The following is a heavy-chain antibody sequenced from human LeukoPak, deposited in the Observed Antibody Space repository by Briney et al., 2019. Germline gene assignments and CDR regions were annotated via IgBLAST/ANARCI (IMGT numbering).Heavy chain of an antibody. Sequence: GGSLRLSCAASGFTFGNYWMSWVRQAPGKGLEWVANIKQDGSEKYYVDSVKGRFTISGDNAKNSLYLQMNSLRAEDTAVYYCATTTAGFDYWGQGTLVTVSS. CDR1: GFTFGNYW. J-gene: IGHJ4*02. CDR3: ATTTAGFDY. CDR2: IKQDGSEK. V-gene: IGHV3-7*01. D-gene: IGHD4-11*01.